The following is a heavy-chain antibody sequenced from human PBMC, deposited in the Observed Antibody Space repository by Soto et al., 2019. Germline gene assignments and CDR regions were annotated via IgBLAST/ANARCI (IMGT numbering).Heavy chain of an antibody. D-gene: IGHD3-16*01. CDR2: IFYGGGT. CDR1: GECIRSRYL. V-gene: IGHV4-39*01. CDR3: ARQTGGAHRVNIA. J-gene: IGHJ5*02. Sequence: SETLSLTCTVSGECIRSRYLWGWIRQPPGKGLEWIGSIFYGGGTYYNPSLKSRVTMSVDTSKNQFSLKLSSVTAADTAIFYCARQTGGAHRVNIAWGQGALVTVSS.